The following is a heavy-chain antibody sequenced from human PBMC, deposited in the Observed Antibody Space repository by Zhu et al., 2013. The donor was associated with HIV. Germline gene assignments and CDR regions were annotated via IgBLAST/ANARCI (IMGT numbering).Heavy chain of an antibody. Sequence: QVQLLQSGVEVKKPGSFVKVSSGSSVKVSCRASGGNFNSYGISWVRQAPGQGLEWMGIINPSGGSTTYAQKFQGTVTMTRDTSTSTVYMELSSLRYEDTAVYYCARGPANSSSWQPGGWFDPWGQGTLVTVSS. J-gene: IGHJ5*02. V-gene: IGHV1-46*02. D-gene: IGHD6-13*01. CDR1: GGNFNSYG. CDR3: ARGPANSSSWQPGGWFDP. CDR2: INPSGGST.